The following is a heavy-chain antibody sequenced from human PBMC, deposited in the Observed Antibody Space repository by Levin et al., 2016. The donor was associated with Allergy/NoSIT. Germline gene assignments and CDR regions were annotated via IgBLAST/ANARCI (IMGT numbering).Heavy chain of an antibody. CDR1: GDSVSGSTAA. D-gene: IGHD3-10*01. J-gene: IGHJ6*02. Sequence: SQTLSLTCDISGDSVSGSTAAWNWIRWSPSRGLEWLGRTYFRSKWYTNYEGSLKSRVTINLDTSKNQFSLQLNSVTPDDTAVYYCARAGTYYDAIGYFGLGVWGQGTTVTVSS. CDR3: ARAGTYYDAIGYFGLGV. CDR2: TYFRSKWYT. V-gene: IGHV6-1*01.